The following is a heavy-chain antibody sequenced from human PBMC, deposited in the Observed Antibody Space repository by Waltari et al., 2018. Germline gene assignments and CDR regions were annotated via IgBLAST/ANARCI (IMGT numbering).Heavy chain of an antibody. J-gene: IGHJ4*02. Sequence: EVHLVESGGGSVQPGGSLTLSGAGPGFTTDFTVPWVRQVPGKGLEWVSRISSDGTSTDYADPVKGRFTLSRDTTKKMVYLQMNSLRAEDTAVYYCARLRRRDQYGAGSLRYWGQGALVNVSS. CDR2: ISSDGTST. D-gene: IGHD3-10*01. CDR1: GFTTDFT. V-gene: IGHV3-74*01. CDR3: ARLRRRDQYGAGSLRY.